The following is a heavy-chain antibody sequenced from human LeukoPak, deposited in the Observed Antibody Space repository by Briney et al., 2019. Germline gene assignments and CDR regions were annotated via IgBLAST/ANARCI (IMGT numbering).Heavy chain of an antibody. Sequence: GGSLRLSCAASEFTFSSYSLNWLREAPGKGLEGLSYISSDDSTIYYADSVKGRLTISRDNAKNSLYLQMNSLRAEDTAVYYCARGDNWNSYYYYYMDVWGKGTTVTVSS. CDR3: ARGDNWNSYYYYYMDV. CDR2: ISSDDSTI. CDR1: EFTFSSYS. V-gene: IGHV3-48*04. J-gene: IGHJ6*03. D-gene: IGHD1-7*01.